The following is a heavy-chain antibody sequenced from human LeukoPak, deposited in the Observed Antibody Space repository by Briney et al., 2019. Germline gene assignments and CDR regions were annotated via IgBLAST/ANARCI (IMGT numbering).Heavy chain of an antibody. J-gene: IGHJ3*02. CDR2: ISYSGNI. Sequence: SETLSLTCAVYGGSFSGYYWSWIRQPPGKGPEWIGHISYSGNISSNPSLRSRVTASVDTSKNQFSLKLSSVTAADTAVYYCARYCTGANCYSNRGAFGIWGRGTMVTVSS. D-gene: IGHD2-15*01. CDR1: GGSFSGYY. CDR3: ARYCTGANCYSNRGAFGI. V-gene: IGHV4-34*11.